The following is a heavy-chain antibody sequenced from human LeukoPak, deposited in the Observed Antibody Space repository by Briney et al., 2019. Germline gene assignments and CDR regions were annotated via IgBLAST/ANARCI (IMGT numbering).Heavy chain of an antibody. D-gene: IGHD5-12*01. Sequence: SETLSLTCVVSGYSITTGHYWGWIRQPPGKGLEWIGSIYHTGSTFYNPSLKSRVTISVETSKNQFSLKLNSVTAADTAVYYCARCTITPYYFDYWGQGTLVTVSS. CDR1: GYSITTGHY. CDR2: IYHTGST. V-gene: IGHV4-38-2*01. J-gene: IGHJ4*02. CDR3: ARCTITPYYFDY.